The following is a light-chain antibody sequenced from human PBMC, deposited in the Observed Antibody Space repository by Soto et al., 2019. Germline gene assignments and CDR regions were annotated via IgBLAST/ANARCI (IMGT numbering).Light chain of an antibody. V-gene: IGKV3-20*01. Sequence: EIVLAQSPGTLSLSPGERATLSCRASQSVGSSYLAWYQQKPGQAPRLLIYGASSRATGIPARFSGGGSGAEYTLTISSLQSEDFAVYYCQQYDKWPRTFGQGTKVDIK. CDR1: QSVGSSY. CDR2: GAS. J-gene: IGKJ1*01. CDR3: QQYDKWPRT.